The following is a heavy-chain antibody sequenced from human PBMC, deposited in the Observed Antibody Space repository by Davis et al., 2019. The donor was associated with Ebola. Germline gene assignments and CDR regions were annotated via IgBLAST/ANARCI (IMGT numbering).Heavy chain of an antibody. CDR2: INHSGST. V-gene: IGHV4-34*01. CDR1: GGSFSGYY. CDR3: ARRPSRYSSGWYYFDY. J-gene: IGHJ4*02. Sequence: SETLSLTCAVYGGSFSGYYWSWIRQPPGKGLEWIGEINHSGSTNYNPSLKSRATISVDTSKNQFSLKLSSVTAADTAVYYCARRPSRYSSGWYYFDYWGQGTLVTVSS. D-gene: IGHD6-19*01.